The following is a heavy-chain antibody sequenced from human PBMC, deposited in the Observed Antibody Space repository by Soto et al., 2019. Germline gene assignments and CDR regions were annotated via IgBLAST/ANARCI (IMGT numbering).Heavy chain of an antibody. Sequence: ESLKISCRGSGYRFSSYWLAWVRQMPGKGLEWMGIIYPGDSDTRYSPSFQGQVTMSVDKSNNTAYLHWSSLKASDTAMYNWARQGSNGAYYYYGMDVWGQGTTVTISS. CDR3: ARQGSNGAYYYYGMDV. J-gene: IGHJ6*02. V-gene: IGHV5-51*01. CDR2: IYPGDSDT. D-gene: IGHD2-8*01. CDR1: GYRFSSYW.